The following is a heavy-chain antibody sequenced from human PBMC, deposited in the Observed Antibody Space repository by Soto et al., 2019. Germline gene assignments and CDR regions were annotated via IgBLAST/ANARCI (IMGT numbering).Heavy chain of an antibody. V-gene: IGHV3-23*01. D-gene: IGHD5-12*01. CDR3: AKGATIFRTTDAFDI. CDR2: VSGSGGST. CDR1: GFTFSSYA. J-gene: IGHJ3*02. Sequence: EVQLLESGGGLVQPGGSLRLSCAASGFTFSSYAMSWVRQAPGKGLEWVSTVSGSGGSTYYVDSVKGRFTISRDNSKNTLYLQMNSLRAEDTAVYYCAKGATIFRTTDAFDIWVQGTMVTVSS.